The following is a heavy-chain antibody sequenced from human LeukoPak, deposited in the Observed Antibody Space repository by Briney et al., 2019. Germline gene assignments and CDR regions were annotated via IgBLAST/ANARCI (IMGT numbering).Heavy chain of an antibody. CDR3: AKDNYGGIFAS. CDR1: GFTFSSYG. Sequence: GGSLRLSCGASGFTFSSYGMRWVRQAPGKGLEWVSHLSDTVRDTSYANSVKGRFIISRDKSRDTVYLQMSSLRPEDTALYFCAKDNYGGIFASWGQGTLVTVSS. D-gene: IGHD4-17*01. J-gene: IGHJ4*02. V-gene: IGHV3-23*01. CDR2: LSDTVRDT.